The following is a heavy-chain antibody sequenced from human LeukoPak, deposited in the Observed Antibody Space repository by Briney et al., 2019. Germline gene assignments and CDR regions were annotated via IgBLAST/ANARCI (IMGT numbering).Heavy chain of an antibody. J-gene: IGHJ4*02. CDR3: ARHVDTATDYFDY. CDR2: IYYSGSS. D-gene: IGHD5-18*01. CDR1: GGSLTTGSYY. V-gene: IGHV4-39*01. Sequence: PSETLSLTCTVSGGSLTTGSYYWGWIRQPPGKGLEWIGNIYYSGSSYYNPSLKSRVTISVHTSKNQFSLKLSSVTAADTAVYYCARHVDTATDYFDYWGQGTLVTVSS.